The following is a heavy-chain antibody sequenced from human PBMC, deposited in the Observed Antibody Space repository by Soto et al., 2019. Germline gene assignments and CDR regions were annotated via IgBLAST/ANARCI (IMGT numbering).Heavy chain of an antibody. V-gene: IGHV3-30*18. Sequence: PGGSLRLSCAASGFTFSSYGMHWVRQAPGKGLEWVAVISYDGSNKYYADSVKGRFTISRDNSKNTLYLQMNSLRAEDTAVYYCAKGGPDYDILTGCPDWGQGTLVTVSS. J-gene: IGHJ4*02. CDR1: GFTFSSYG. CDR3: AKGGPDYDILTGCPD. CDR2: ISYDGSNK. D-gene: IGHD3-9*01.